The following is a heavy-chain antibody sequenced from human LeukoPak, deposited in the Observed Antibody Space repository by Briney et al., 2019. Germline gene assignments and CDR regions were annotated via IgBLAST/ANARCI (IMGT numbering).Heavy chain of an antibody. V-gene: IGHV3-23*01. CDR1: GFTFSSYA. Sequence: GGSLRLSCAASGFTFSSYAMTWVRQTPGKGLEWVSVISASGGSTYYRDSVKGRFTISRDNSKNTLNLQMPSLRAEDTAVYFCARRMNGTWYYFDSWGQGTLVTVSS. CDR2: ISASGGST. D-gene: IGHD1-1*01. CDR3: ARRMNGTWYYFDS. J-gene: IGHJ4*02.